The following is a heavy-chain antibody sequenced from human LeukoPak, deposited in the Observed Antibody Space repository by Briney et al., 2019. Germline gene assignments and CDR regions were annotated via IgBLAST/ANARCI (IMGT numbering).Heavy chain of an antibody. Sequence: PGGSLRLSCAASGFTFSSYAMHWVRQAPGKGLEWVAVISYDGSNKYYADSVKGRFTISRDNSKNTLYLQMNSLRAEDTAVYYCAREYGGNSGDYWGQGTLVAVSS. J-gene: IGHJ4*02. CDR1: GFTFSSYA. CDR3: AREYGGNSGDY. CDR2: ISYDGSNK. D-gene: IGHD4-23*01. V-gene: IGHV3-30-3*01.